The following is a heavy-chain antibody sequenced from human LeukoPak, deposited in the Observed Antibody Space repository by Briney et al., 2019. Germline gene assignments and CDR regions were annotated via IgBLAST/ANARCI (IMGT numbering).Heavy chain of an antibody. CDR3: ARPLGYCSSTSCPFDY. J-gene: IGHJ4*02. Sequence: GESLKISCEASGYTFANFWIGWVRQMPGKGLEYMGIVYPRDSGTRYSPSFQGQVTISADKSITTAYLQWNSLRASDTAMYYCARPLGYCSSTSCPFDYWGQGTLVTVSS. V-gene: IGHV5-51*01. CDR1: GYTFANFW. CDR2: VYPRDSGT. D-gene: IGHD2-2*01.